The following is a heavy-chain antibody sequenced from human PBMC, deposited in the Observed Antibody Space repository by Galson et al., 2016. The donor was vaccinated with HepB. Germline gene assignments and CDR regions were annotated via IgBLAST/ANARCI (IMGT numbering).Heavy chain of an antibody. CDR2: VYGSGST. CDR3: ARVSVLTSMETKSDAFDI. Sequence: TLSLTCTVSGGSISSGAYYWSWIRQPAGRGLEWIGRVYGSGSTNYNPSLKTRVTISINTSKNQFSLRLSFVTAADTVVYYCARVSVLTSMETKSDAFDIWGQGTMVTVSS. D-gene: IGHD2/OR15-2a*01. J-gene: IGHJ3*02. V-gene: IGHV4-61*02. CDR1: GGSISSGAYY.